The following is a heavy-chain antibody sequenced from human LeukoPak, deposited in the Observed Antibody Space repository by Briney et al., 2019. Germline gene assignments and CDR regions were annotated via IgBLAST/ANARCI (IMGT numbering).Heavy chain of an antibody. J-gene: IGHJ3*02. Sequence: AGGSLRLSCAASGFSFDDYGMSWVRQAPGKGLEWVSGINWNGGSTGYADSVKGRFTISRDNAKNSLYLQMNSLRDEDTALYYCARDRYGSGDYAFDIWGQGTMVTVSS. CDR3: ARDRYGSGDYAFDI. D-gene: IGHD3-10*01. CDR1: GFSFDDYG. V-gene: IGHV3-20*04. CDR2: INWNGGST.